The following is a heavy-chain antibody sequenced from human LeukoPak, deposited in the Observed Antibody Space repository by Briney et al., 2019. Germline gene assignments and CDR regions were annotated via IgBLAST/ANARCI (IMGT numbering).Heavy chain of an antibody. J-gene: IGHJ4*02. CDR1: VFTFSIYT. Sequence: GGSLRLSCAASVFTFSIYTMSWGPQAPGKGLECGSAISGSGGSTYYADSVKGRFTISRDNSKNTLYLQMNSLRAEDTGVYYCANSPQGIAAAHFDYWGQGTLVTVSS. CDR3: ANSPQGIAAAHFDY. V-gene: IGHV3-23*01. D-gene: IGHD6-13*01. CDR2: ISGSGGST.